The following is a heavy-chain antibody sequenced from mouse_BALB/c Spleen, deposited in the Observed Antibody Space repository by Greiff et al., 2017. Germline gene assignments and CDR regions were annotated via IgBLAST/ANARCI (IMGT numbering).Heavy chain of an antibody. D-gene: IGHD1-1*01. CDR3: ARWLLLRNAMDY. Sequence: EVKLMESGGGLVKPGGSLKLSCAASGFTFSSYTMSWVRQTPEKRLEWVATISSGGGNTYYPDSVKGRFTISRDNAKNNLYLQMSSLRSEDTALYYCARWLLLRNAMDYWGQGTSVTVSS. CDR1: GFTFSSYT. CDR2: ISSGGGNT. V-gene: IGHV5-9*03. J-gene: IGHJ4*01.